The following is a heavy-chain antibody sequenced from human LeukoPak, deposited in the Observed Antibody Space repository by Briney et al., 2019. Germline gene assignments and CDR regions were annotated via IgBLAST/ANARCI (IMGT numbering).Heavy chain of an antibody. Sequence: GGSLRLSCAASGFTFSSYSMNWVRQAPGKGLEWVSYILSSGSSSTIYYADSVKGRFTISRDNAKNSLYLQMSSLRAEDTAVYYCARVLGGVGWFDPWGQGTLVTVSS. CDR1: GFTFSSYS. D-gene: IGHD2-8*01. J-gene: IGHJ5*02. CDR2: ILSSGSSSTI. V-gene: IGHV3-48*01. CDR3: ARVLGGVGWFDP.